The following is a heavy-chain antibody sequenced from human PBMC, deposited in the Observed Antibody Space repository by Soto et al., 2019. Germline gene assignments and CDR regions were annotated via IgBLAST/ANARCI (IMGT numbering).Heavy chain of an antibody. D-gene: IGHD2-2*01. Sequence: SEPLSLTCAVYGVSFSGYYWSWTPQPPGKRLEWIGEINHSGSTNYSPSLKSRVTISVDTSKNQFSLKLSSVTAADTAVYYCARDRRKGYCSSTSCYASGMDVWGQGTTVT. V-gene: IGHV4-34*01. CDR1: GVSFSGYY. CDR3: ARDRRKGYCSSTSCYASGMDV. CDR2: INHSGST. J-gene: IGHJ6*02.